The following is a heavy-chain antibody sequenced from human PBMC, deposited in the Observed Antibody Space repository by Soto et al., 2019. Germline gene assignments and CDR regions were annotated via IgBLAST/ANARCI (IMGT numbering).Heavy chain of an antibody. CDR2: VFSRGGT. J-gene: IGHJ6*02. V-gene: IGHV4-59*11. Sequence: QVQLQESGPGLVKPSETLSLTCNVSGGSLTDHYWTWIRQPPGKGLEWIGCVFSRGGTYYAPSLKSRVTISLDTSKNQFSLRLTSLPTADTAVYYCARMRPTGWHDSYFFGMDLWGQGTTVTVSS. CDR3: ARMRPTGWHDSYFFGMDL. D-gene: IGHD6-19*01. CDR1: GGSLTDHY.